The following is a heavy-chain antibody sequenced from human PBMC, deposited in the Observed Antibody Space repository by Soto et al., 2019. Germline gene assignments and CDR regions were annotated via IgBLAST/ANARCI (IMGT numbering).Heavy chain of an antibody. CDR2: IYYSGST. V-gene: IGHV4-39*01. Sequence: ASETLSLTCTVSGGSISSSSYYWGWIRQPPGKGLEWIGSIYYSGSTYYNPSLKSRVTISVDTSKNQFSLKLSSVTAADTAVYYCARHEGSGSYRNWFDPRGQGTLVTVSS. J-gene: IGHJ5*02. CDR1: GGSISSSSYY. D-gene: IGHD3-10*01. CDR3: ARHEGSGSYRNWFDP.